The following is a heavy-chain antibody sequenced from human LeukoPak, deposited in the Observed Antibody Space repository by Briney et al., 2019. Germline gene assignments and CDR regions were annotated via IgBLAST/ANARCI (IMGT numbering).Heavy chain of an antibody. Sequence: ASVKVSCKASGYTFTSYAMNWVRQAPGQGLEWMGWINTNTGNPTYAQGFTGRFVFSLDTSVSTAYLQISSLKAEDTAVYYCARGVLLWFGELLYFDYWGQGTLVTVSS. V-gene: IGHV7-4-1*02. J-gene: IGHJ4*02. CDR2: INTNTGNP. CDR1: GYTFTSYA. CDR3: ARGVLLWFGELLYFDY. D-gene: IGHD3-10*01.